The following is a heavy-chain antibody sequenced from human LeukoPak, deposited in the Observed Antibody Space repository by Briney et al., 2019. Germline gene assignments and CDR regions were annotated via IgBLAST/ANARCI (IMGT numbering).Heavy chain of an antibody. V-gene: IGHV1-8*01. Sequence: GAPVKVSCKASGYTFTTYDITWVRQATGQGLEWMGWMNPNSGDTAYAQKFQGRVAMTRDTSISTAYMELSSLRSEDTAVYYCARGTYYYDSSGYSRYHYYYGMDVWGQGTTVTVSS. CDR1: GYTFTTYD. CDR2: MNPNSGDT. CDR3: ARGTYYYDSSGYSRYHYYYGMDV. J-gene: IGHJ6*02. D-gene: IGHD3-22*01.